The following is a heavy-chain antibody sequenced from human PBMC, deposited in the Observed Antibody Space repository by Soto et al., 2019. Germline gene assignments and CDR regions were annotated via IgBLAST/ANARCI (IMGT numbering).Heavy chain of an antibody. D-gene: IGHD1-1*01. CDR2: ISAHNGNT. Sequence: QVHLVQSGPEGKKPGASVRVSCKASGYTFTSYGITWARQAPGQGLEWMGWISAHNGNTDYAQKLQGRVIVTRDTSTSTAYMELRSLRSDDTAVYYCARGRYGDYWGQGALVTVSS. J-gene: IGHJ4*02. V-gene: IGHV1-18*01. CDR3: ARGRYGDY. CDR1: GYTFTSYG.